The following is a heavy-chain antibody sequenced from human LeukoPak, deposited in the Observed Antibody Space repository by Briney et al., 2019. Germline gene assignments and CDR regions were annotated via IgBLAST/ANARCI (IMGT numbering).Heavy chain of an antibody. CDR1: GFTFSSYA. CDR3: AKENGDYVREYYFDY. V-gene: IGHV3-23*01. D-gene: IGHD4-17*01. CDR2: ISGSGDST. Sequence: GGSLRLXCAASGFTFSSYAMSWVRQAPGKGLEWVSAISGSGDSTYYADSVKGRFTISRDNSKITLYLQMNSLRAEDTAVYYCAKENGDYVREYYFDYWGQGTLVTVSS. J-gene: IGHJ4*02.